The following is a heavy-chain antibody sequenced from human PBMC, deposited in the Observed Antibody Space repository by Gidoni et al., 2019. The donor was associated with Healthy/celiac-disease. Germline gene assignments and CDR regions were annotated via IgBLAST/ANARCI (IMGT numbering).Heavy chain of an antibody. J-gene: IGHJ4*02. D-gene: IGHD1-26*01. CDR2: FEPGESET. CDR1: GDTLNELS. CDR3: ATSHALRLGAARGEVYFDY. V-gene: IGHV1-24*01. Sequence: VQLVQYGAEVKKPGASVKVSCKVSGDTLNELSMHWVRQAPGKGLEGMGGFEPGESETIYAQKFQGRVTMTEDTSTDTAYMELISLRSEDTAVYYCATSHALRLGAARGEVYFDYWGQGTLVTVSS.